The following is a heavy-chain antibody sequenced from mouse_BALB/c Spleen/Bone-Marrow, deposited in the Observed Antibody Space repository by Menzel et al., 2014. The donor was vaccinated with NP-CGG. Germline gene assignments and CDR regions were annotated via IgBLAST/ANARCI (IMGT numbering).Heavy chain of an antibody. CDR2: IDPANGYT. CDR1: GFNIKDTY. Sequence: EVQGVESGAELVKPGASVKLSCTASGFNIKDTYMNWVKQRAEQGLEWIGRIDPANGYTEYDPKFQGKATIIADTSSNTANLQLGSLTSEDTAVYYCATLTGTFDYWAQGTTLTVSS. CDR3: ATLTGTFDY. D-gene: IGHD4-1*01. V-gene: IGHV14-3*02. J-gene: IGHJ2*01.